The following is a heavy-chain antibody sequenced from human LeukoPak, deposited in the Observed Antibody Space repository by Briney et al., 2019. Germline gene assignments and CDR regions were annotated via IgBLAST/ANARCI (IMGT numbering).Heavy chain of an antibody. D-gene: IGHD3-16*01. CDR1: GFTFSSYG. CDR3: AKGLKTGVGPYMGYHYYMDV. CDR2: IWYDGSNR. V-gene: IGHV3-33*06. J-gene: IGHJ6*03. Sequence: PGRSLRLSCAASGFTFSSYGMHWVRQAPGKGLEWVAIIWYDGSNRNYAESVKGRFTISRDNSKNMLYLQMNNLRVEDTGVYYCAKGLKTGVGPYMGYHYYMDVWGKGATVTVSS.